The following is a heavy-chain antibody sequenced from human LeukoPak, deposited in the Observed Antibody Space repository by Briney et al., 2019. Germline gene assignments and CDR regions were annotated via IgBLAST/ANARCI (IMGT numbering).Heavy chain of an antibody. CDR1: GYTFTRYD. J-gene: IGHJ4*02. CDR3: ARGGDSSGCYDY. D-gene: IGHD6-19*01. Sequence: GAAVKESCKASGYTFTRYDINGVRQATRQGLEGMGWMHPNSVNTGYAQKFQGRVTMTRNTSISTAYMELSSLRSEDTAVYYCARGGDSSGCYDYWGQGTLVTVSS. CDR2: MHPNSVNT. V-gene: IGHV1-8*01.